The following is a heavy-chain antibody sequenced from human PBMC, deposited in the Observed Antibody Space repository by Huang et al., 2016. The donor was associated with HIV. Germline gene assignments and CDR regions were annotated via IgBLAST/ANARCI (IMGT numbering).Heavy chain of an antibody. V-gene: IGHV3-74*01. J-gene: IGHJ4*02. CDR2: LKSDGSST. CDR3: ARGSRQGKYYYGSGTAY. CDR1: GFTFSRYW. Sequence: EVQLVESGGGLVQPGGSLRLLCDASGFTFSRYWMHGVRQVQGEGVGWVSHLKSDGSSTSYADSVKGRFTISREHAKNTLYLQMNSLRAEDTAVYYCARGSRQGKYYYGSGTAYWGQGTLVTVSS. D-gene: IGHD3-10*01.